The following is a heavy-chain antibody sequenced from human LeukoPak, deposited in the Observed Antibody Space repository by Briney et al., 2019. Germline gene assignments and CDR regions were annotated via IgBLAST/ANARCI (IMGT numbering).Heavy chain of an antibody. Sequence: GGSLRLSCAASGFTFSSYGMSWVRQAPGKGLEWVGFIRSKTYGGTTEYAASVKGRFTISRDDSKSIAYLQMNSLKTEDTAVYFCSREGPRGIFDFWGQGTMVTVSS. V-gene: IGHV3-49*04. D-gene: IGHD3-16*01. CDR3: SREGPRGIFDF. CDR2: IRSKTYGGTT. J-gene: IGHJ3*01. CDR1: GFTFSSYG.